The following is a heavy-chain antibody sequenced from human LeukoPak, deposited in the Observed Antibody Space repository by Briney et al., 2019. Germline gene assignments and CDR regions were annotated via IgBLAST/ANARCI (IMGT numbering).Heavy chain of an antibody. CDR1: GYTFTSYD. V-gene: IGHV1-8*01. CDR2: MNPNSGNT. D-gene: IGHD2-15*01. J-gene: IGHJ5*02. Sequence: ASVKVSCKASGYTFTSYDINWVRQATGQGLEWMGWMNPNSGNTGYAQKFQGRVTMTRNTSISTAYMELSSLRSEGTAVYYCARGRGWWYRLLWFDPWGQGTLVTVSS. CDR3: ARGRGWWYRLLWFDP.